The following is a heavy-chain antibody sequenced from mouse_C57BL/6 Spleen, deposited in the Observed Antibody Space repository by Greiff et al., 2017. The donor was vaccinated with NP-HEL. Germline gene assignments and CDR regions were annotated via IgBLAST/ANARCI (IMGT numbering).Heavy chain of an antibody. D-gene: IGHD3-3*01. J-gene: IGHJ3*01. CDR2: IYPGDGDT. Sequence: VKLQESGPELVKPGASVKISCKASGYAFSSSWMNWVKQRPGKGLEWIGRIYPGDGDTNYNGKFKGKATLTADKSSSTAYMQLSSLTSEDSAVYFCARQGPAWFAYWGQGTLVTVSA. CDR3: ARQGPAWFAY. CDR1: GYAFSSSW. V-gene: IGHV1-82*01.